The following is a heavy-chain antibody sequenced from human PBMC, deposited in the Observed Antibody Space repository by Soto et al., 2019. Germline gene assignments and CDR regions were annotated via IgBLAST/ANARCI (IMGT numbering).Heavy chain of an antibody. J-gene: IGHJ5*02. V-gene: IGHV4-39*01. D-gene: IGHD3-10*01. CDR2: IYYSGST. CDR1: DSYLSRSSYY. CDR3: VLRSGSYSAWFDP. Sequence: RSATLSLTCPVSDSYLSRSSYYLGWLRPPPGKGLEWIGSIYYSGSTYYNPSLKSRVTISVDTSKNQFSLKLSSVTAADTAVYYCVLRSGSYSAWFDPWGQGTLVTFSS.